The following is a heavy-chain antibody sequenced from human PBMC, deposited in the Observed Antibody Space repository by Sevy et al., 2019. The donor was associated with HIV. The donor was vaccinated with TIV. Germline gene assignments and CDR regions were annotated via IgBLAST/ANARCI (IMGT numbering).Heavy chain of an antibody. CDR1: GFTFSSYA. V-gene: IGHV3-30-3*01. CDR3: ARGLCSSTSQCYMDV. D-gene: IGHD2-2*01. Sequence: GGSLRLSCAASGFTFSSYAMHWVRQAPGKGLEWVAVISYDGSNKYYADSVKGRFTISRDNSKNMLYLQMNSLRAEDTAVYYCARGLCSSTSQCYMDVWGQGTTVTVSS. J-gene: IGHJ6*02. CDR2: ISYDGSNK.